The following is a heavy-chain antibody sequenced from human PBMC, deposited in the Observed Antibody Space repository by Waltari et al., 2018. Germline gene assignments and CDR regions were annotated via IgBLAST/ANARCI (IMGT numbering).Heavy chain of an antibody. V-gene: IGHV4-30-2*01. CDR2: IYHSGST. Sequence: QLQLQESGSGLVKPSQTLSPTCAVSGGSISSGGYSWSWIRQPPGKGLEWIGNIYHSGSTYYNPSLKSRVTISVDRSKNQFSLKLNSVTAADTAVYYCARSDYGDPVQYFDLWGRGTLVTVSS. CDR3: ARSDYGDPVQYFDL. J-gene: IGHJ2*01. D-gene: IGHD4-17*01. CDR1: GGSISSGGYS.